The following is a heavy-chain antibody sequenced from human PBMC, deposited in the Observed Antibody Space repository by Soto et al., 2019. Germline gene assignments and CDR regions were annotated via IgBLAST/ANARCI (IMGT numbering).Heavy chain of an antibody. CDR1: GYSFTSYW. J-gene: IGHJ6*02. V-gene: IGHV5-51*01. CDR3: ARRRGRISYYYCYGMDV. CDR2: IYPGDSDT. Sequence: GESLKISCKGSGYSFTSYWIGWVRQMPGKGLEWMGIIYPGDSDTRYSPSFQGQVTISADKSISTAYLQWSSLKASDTAMYYCARRRGRISYYYCYGMDVWGQGTTVTVSS.